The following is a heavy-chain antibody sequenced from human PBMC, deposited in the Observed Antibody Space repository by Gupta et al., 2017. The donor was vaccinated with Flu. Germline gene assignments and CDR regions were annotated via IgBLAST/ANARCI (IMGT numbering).Heavy chain of an antibody. D-gene: IGHD1-26*01. Sequence: RQTPGKGLEWIGEVNHSGTTNYNPSLQSPVIISADTSQNQFSLNLHSVTAADTGVYYCARGNIAGSTRRNFDPWGQGTLVTVSS. V-gene: IGHV4-34*01. J-gene: IGHJ5*02. CDR3: ARGNIAGSTRRNFDP. CDR2: VNHSGTT.